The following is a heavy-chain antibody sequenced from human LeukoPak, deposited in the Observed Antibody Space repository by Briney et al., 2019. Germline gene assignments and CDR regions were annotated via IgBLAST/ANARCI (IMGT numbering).Heavy chain of an antibody. J-gene: IGHJ4*02. D-gene: IGHD4-11*01. Sequence: GGSLRLSCAASGFTFNNYAMHWVRQAPGKGLEWVAIISYDGSNKYYADSVKGRLTISRDNSKNTLYLQMNSLRAEDTALYYCVREGRKGLIKTTITTRTYFDYWGQGTLVTVSS. V-gene: IGHV3-30*01. CDR2: ISYDGSNK. CDR1: GFTFNNYA. CDR3: VREGRKGLIKTTITTRTYFDY.